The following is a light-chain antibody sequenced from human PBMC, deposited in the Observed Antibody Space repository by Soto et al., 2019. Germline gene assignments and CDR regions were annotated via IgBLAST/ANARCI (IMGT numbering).Light chain of an antibody. V-gene: IGKV3-15*01. CDR1: LDVGSD. CDR2: GAF. J-gene: IGKJ4*02. CDR3: QQYRKWPPLT. Sequence: EIVLTHSPGTLSVSPGERATLSCRASLDVGSDLAWYQQKPGQPPRLLIYGAFTRATGVPPRFSGAGSGTDFTLTISSLQSDDFAIYYCQQYRKWPPLTFGGGPRVDIK.